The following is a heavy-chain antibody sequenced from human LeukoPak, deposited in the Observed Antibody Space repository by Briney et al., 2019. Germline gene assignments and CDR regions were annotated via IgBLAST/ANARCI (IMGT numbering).Heavy chain of an antibody. J-gene: IGHJ4*02. CDR3: ARIDDDFDY. V-gene: IGHV3-30*04. CDR1: GFTFSSYA. CDR2: ISYDGSNK. D-gene: IGHD3-3*01. Sequence: QSGGSLRLSCAASGFTFSSYAMHWVRQAPGKGLEWVAVISYDGSNKHYADSVKGRFTISRDNSKNTLYLQMNSLRAEDTAVYYCARIDDDFDYWGQGTLVTVSS.